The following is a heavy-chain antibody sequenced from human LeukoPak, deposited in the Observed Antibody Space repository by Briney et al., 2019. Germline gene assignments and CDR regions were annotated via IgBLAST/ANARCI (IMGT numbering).Heavy chain of an antibody. CDR2: ISGSGGST. CDR3: AKASLVVPAAMYDY. CDR1: GFTFSSCA. V-gene: IGHV3-23*01. Sequence: GGSLRLSCAASGFTFSSCAMSWVRQAPGKGLEWVSAISGSGGSTYYADSVKGRFTISRDNSKNTLYLQMNSLRAEDTAVYYCAKASLVVPAAMYDYWGQGTLVTVSS. D-gene: IGHD2-2*01. J-gene: IGHJ4*02.